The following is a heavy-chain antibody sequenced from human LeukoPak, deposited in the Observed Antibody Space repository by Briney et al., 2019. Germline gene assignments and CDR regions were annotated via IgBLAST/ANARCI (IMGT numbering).Heavy chain of an antibody. Sequence: GASVKVSCKASGYTFTCYYMHWVRQAPGQGLAWVGWFNPKSGGTKYAQKFPGRGTMTRDTSISTGYIELSRLRSDDTAVYYCARVVVPALHGGYFDYWGQGTLVTVSS. CDR2: FNPKSGGT. CDR3: ARVVVPALHGGYFDY. CDR1: GYTFTCYY. J-gene: IGHJ4*02. D-gene: IGHD2-2*01. V-gene: IGHV1-2*02.